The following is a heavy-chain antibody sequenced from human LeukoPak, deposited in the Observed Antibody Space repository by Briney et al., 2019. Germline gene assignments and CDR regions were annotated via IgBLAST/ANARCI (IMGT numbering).Heavy chain of an antibody. CDR3: ARLPRADIYYFDY. V-gene: IGHV4-59*08. CDR2: IYYSGST. D-gene: IGHD3-3*02. J-gene: IGHJ4*02. CDR1: GGPISSYY. Sequence: SETLSLTCTVSGGPISSYYWSWIRQPPGKGLEWIGYIYYSGSTNYNPSLKSRVTIPVDTSKNQFSLKLSSVTAADTAVYYCARLPRADIYYFDYWGQGTLVTVSS.